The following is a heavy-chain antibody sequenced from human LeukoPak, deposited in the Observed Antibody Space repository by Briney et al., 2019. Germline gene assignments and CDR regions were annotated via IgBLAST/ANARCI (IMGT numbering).Heavy chain of an antibody. Sequence: VASVTVSCKASGYTFTGYYMHWVRQAPGQGLEWMGRINPNSGGTNYAQKFQGRVTMTRDTSISTAYMELSRLRSDDTAVYYCAREPPALGILTGYDSGNAFDIWGQGTMVTVSS. CDR1: GYTFTGYY. D-gene: IGHD3-9*01. CDR3: AREPPALGILTGYDSGNAFDI. J-gene: IGHJ3*02. CDR2: INPNSGGT. V-gene: IGHV1-2*06.